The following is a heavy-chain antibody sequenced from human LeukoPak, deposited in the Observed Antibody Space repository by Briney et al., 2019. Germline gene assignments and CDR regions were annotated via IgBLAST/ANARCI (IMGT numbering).Heavy chain of an antibody. D-gene: IGHD6-13*01. CDR3: VKESAADATFHFDS. V-gene: IGHV3-33*06. CDR2: LWSDGKTA. J-gene: IGHJ4*02. CDR1: GFTFNIFG. Sequence: GRSLRLSCAASGFTFNIFGMHWVRQVPGNGLEWVAVLWSDGKTAHYADSVKGRFTISRDSSENTLYLQMNSLGSEDTAVYYCVKESAADATFHFDSWGQGTLVTVSS.